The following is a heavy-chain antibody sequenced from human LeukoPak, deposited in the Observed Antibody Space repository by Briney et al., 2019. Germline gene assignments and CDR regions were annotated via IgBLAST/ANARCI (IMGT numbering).Heavy chain of an antibody. CDR1: GASIDSYY. CDR2: IYSSGST. J-gene: IGHJ4*02. CDR3: ARDSPGSYFDY. Sequence: IPSETLSLTCTISGASIDSYYWSWIRQPAGKGLEWIGRIYSSGSTNYNPSLESRVTISLDTSKNQFSLKLSSVTTADTAVYYCARDSPGSYFDYWGQGTLVTVSS. V-gene: IGHV4-4*07.